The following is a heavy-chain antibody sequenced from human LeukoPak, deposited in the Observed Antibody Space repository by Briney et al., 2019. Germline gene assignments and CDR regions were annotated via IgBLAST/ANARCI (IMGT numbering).Heavy chain of an antibody. CDR2: IIPIFGTA. CDR3: ARDHTPGWSGYYPYYYYYMDV. J-gene: IGHJ6*03. V-gene: IGHV1-69*05. Sequence: SVKVSCKASGGTFSSYAISWVRQAPGQGLEWMGGIIPIFGTANYAQKFQGRVTMTTDTSTSTAYMELRSLRSDDTAVYYCARDHTPGWSGYYPYYYYYMDVWGKGTTVTVSS. D-gene: IGHD3-3*01. CDR1: GGTFSSYA.